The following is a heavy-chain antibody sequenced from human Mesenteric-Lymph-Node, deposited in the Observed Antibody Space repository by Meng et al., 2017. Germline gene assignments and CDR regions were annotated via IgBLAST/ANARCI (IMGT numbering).Heavy chain of an antibody. CDR1: RYTFTGYY. D-gene: IGHD6-19*01. CDR3: ARGGIAVAGPLDY. CDR2: INPNSGGT. V-gene: IGHV1-2*02. J-gene: IGHJ4*02. Sequence: ASVKVSCKASRYTFTGYYMHWVRQAPGQGLEWMGWINPNSGGTNYAQKFQGRVTMTRDTSISTAYMELSRLRSDDTAVYYCARGGIAVAGPLDYWGQGTLVTVSS.